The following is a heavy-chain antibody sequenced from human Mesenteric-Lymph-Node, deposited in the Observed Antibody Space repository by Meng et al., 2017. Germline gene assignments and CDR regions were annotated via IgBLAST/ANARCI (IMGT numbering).Heavy chain of an antibody. CDR2: INPHTGGI. V-gene: IGHV1-2*06. CDR3: AKIGSNHQFDL. D-gene: IGHD4-11*01. CDR1: GYTFTVYY. J-gene: IGHJ4*02. Sequence: QVQRVQSGADVQTPGASVKVSCKSSGYTFTVYYMHWVRQAPGQGLEWMGRINPHTGGINYAQEFQGRVAMTRDTSISTAYMELSRLRTDDTAVYYCAKIGSNHQFDLWGQGTLVTVSS.